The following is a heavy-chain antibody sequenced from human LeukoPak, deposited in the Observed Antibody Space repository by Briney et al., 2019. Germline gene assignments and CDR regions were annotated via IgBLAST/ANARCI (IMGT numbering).Heavy chain of an antibody. J-gene: IGHJ4*02. D-gene: IGHD6-19*01. CDR2: ISYDGSNK. V-gene: IGHV3-30*18. CDR3: AKGFWSNGFLDY. CDR1: GFTFSSYG. Sequence: PGRSLRLSCAASGFTFSSYGMHWVRQAPGKGLEWVAVISYDGSNKYYADSVKGRFTISRDNSKNTLYLQMNSLRAEDTAVYYCAKGFWSNGFLDYWGQGTLVTVSS.